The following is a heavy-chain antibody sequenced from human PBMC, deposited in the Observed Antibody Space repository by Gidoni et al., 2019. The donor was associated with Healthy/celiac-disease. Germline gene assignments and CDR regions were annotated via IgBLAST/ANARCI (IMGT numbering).Heavy chain of an antibody. J-gene: IGHJ4*02. CDR1: GYSFTSYW. Sequence: EVQLVQSGAEVKKPGESLKISCTGSGYSFTSYWIGWVRQMPGKGLEWMGIIYPGDSDTRYSPSFQGQVTISADKSISTAYLQWSSLKASDTAMYYCARHGRATYSSSPYYFDYWGQGTLVTVSS. D-gene: IGHD6-6*01. V-gene: IGHV5-51*01. CDR3: ARHGRATYSSSPYYFDY. CDR2: IYPGDSDT.